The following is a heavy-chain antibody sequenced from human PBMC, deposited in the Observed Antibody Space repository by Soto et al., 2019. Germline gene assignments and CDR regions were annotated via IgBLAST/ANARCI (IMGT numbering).Heavy chain of an antibody. CDR3: AQVDDVAALFAY. CDR1: GFSLSTTGEG. Sequence: QITLKESGPTLVKPTQTLTLTCTFSGFSLSTTGEGVGWIRQPPGKALEWLAVIYWNDDKSYSPSLKSRLTIRKDTSKKPVVLTMMNRAPVDTGTYYCAQVDDVAALFAYLGQGTLVTVSS. V-gene: IGHV2-5*01. CDR2: IYWNDDK. D-gene: IGHD6-6*01. J-gene: IGHJ4*02.